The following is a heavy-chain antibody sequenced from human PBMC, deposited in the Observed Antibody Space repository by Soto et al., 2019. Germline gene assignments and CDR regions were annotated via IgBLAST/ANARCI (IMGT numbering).Heavy chain of an antibody. CDR2: ISYDGSNK. CDR3: ARDRVTMVRGVIITRQGFDY. D-gene: IGHD3-10*01. V-gene: IGHV3-30-3*01. CDR1: GFTFSSYA. J-gene: IGHJ4*02. Sequence: QVQLVESGGGVVQPGRSLRLSCAASGFTFSSYAMHWVRQAPGKGLEWVAVISYDGSNKYYADSVKGRFTISRDNSKNTLYRQMNSLRAEDTAVYYCARDRVTMVRGVIITRQGFDYWGQGTRVSVSS.